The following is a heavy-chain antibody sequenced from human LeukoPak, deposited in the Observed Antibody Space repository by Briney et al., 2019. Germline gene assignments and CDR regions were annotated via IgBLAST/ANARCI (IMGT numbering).Heavy chain of an antibody. CDR1: GGSISSGGYY. CDR2: IYHSGST. D-gene: IGHD6-6*01. V-gene: IGHV4-30-2*01. CDR3: AREGSSSSYYYYYMDV. J-gene: IGHJ6*03. Sequence: PSETLSLTCTVSGGSISSGGYYWSWIRQPPGKGLEWIGYIYHSGSTYYNPSLKSRVTISVDRSKNQFSLKLSSVTAADTAVYYCAREGSSSSYYYYYMDVWGKGTTVTVSS.